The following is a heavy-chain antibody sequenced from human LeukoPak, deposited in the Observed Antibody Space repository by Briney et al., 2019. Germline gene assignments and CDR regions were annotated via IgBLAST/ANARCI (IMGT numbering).Heavy chain of an antibody. D-gene: IGHD1-1*01. Sequence: GGSLRLSCAASGFTFSSYGMHWVRQAPGKGLEWVAVIWYDGSNKYYADSVKGRFTISRDNSKNTLYLQMNSLRAEDTAVYYCARDGRTTAALDYWAREPWSPSPQ. CDR2: IWYDGSNK. CDR3: ARDGRTTAALDY. V-gene: IGHV3-33*01. J-gene: IGHJ4*02. CDR1: GFTFSSYG.